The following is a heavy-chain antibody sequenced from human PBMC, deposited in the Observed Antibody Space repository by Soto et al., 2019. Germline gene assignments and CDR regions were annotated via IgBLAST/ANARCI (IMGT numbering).Heavy chain of an antibody. CDR1: GGTFSIYA. CDR3: AREYNWNSIYYGMDV. D-gene: IGHD1-7*01. CDR2: ITPIFGTA. J-gene: IGHJ6*02. Sequence: SVKVSCKASGGTFSIYAISWARQAPGQGPEWMGGITPIFGTANYAQKFQGRVTITADESTNTAYMELSSLRSEDTAVYYCAREYNWNSIYYGMDVWGQGTTVTVSS. V-gene: IGHV1-69*13.